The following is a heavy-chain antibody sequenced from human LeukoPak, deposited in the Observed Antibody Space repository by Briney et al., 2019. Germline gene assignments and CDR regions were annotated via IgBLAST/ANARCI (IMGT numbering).Heavy chain of an antibody. CDR2: IYTSGST. Sequence: SQTLSLTCTVSGGSISSGSYYWSWHRQPAGKGLEWIGRIYTSGSTNYNPSLKSRVTISVDTSKNQFSLKLSSVTAADTAVYYCATTTGVYYYGMDVWGQGTTVTVSS. J-gene: IGHJ6*02. D-gene: IGHD1-1*01. CDR3: ATTTGVYYYGMDV. V-gene: IGHV4-61*02. CDR1: GGSISSGSYY.